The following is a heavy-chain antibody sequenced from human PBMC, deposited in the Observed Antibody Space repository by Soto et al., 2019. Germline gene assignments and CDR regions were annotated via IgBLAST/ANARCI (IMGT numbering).Heavy chain of an antibody. D-gene: IGHD3-22*01. CDR1: GFTFSSYW. V-gene: IGHV3-7*05. J-gene: IGHJ4*02. CDR2: IKQDGSEK. CDR3: ARGAHYYDSSGYSQFDY. Sequence: GSLRLSCAASGFTFSSYWMSWVRQAPGKGLEWVANIKQDGSEKYYVDSVKGRFTISRDNAKNSLYLQMNSLRAEDTAVYYCARGAHYYDSSGYSQFDYWGQGTLVTVSS.